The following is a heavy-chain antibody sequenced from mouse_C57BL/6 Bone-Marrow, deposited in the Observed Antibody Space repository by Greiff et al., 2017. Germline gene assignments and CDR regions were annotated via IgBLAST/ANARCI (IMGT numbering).Heavy chain of an antibody. J-gene: IGHJ1*03. CDR1: GFSLTSYG. CDR2: IWSGGST. V-gene: IGHV2-2*01. Sequence: VQLQQSGPGLVQPSQSLSITCTVSGFSLTSYGVHWVRQSPGKGLEWLGVIWSGGSTDYNAAFISRLSISKDNSKSQVFFKMNSLQADDTAIYYWARTLFYHWYFDVWGTGTTVTVSS. CDR3: ARTLFYHWYFDV. D-gene: IGHD2-1*01.